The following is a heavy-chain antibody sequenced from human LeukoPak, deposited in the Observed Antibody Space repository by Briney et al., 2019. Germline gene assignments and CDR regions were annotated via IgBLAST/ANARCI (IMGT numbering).Heavy chain of an antibody. Sequence: TGGSLRLSCAASGFTFSSYSMNWVRQAPGKGLEWVAVISYDGSNKYYADSVKGRFTISRDNSKNTLYLQMNSLRAEDTAVYYCAKDTQYYSNYGRGYYYYGMDVWGQGTTVTVSS. V-gene: IGHV3-30*18. CDR3: AKDTQYYSNYGRGYYYYGMDV. D-gene: IGHD4-11*01. J-gene: IGHJ6*02. CDR1: GFTFSSYS. CDR2: ISYDGSNK.